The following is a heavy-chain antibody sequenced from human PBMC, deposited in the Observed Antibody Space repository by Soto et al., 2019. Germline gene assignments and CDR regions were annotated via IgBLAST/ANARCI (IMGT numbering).Heavy chain of an antibody. D-gene: IGHD2-2*01. CDR1: GFTFSDYY. V-gene: IGHV3-11*06. Sequence: LRLSCAASGFTFSDYYMSWIRQAPWKGLEWVSYISSSSSYTNYADSVKGRFTISRDNAKNSLYLQMNSLRAEDTAVYYCARGRWAAARYCDYWGQGTLVTVSS. CDR3: ARGRWAAARYCDY. CDR2: ISSSSSYT. J-gene: IGHJ4*02.